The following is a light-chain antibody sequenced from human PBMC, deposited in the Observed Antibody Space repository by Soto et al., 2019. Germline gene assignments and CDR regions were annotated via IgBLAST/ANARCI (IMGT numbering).Light chain of an antibody. CDR2: LGS. Sequence: DIVMTQSPLSLPVTPGEPASISCRSSQSLVHSNGYKYLDWYLQKPGQSPQLLIYLGSNRASGVLDRFRGSGTGTDSTLEISRVEADDVGVYYCMQALQTLTITFGQGTRLEIK. CDR1: QSLVHSNGYKY. V-gene: IGKV2-28*01. J-gene: IGKJ5*01. CDR3: MQALQTLTIT.